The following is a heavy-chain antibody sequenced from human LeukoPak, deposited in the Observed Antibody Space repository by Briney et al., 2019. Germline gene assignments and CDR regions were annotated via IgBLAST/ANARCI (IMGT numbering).Heavy chain of an antibody. V-gene: IGHV4-61*02. Sequence: PSETLSLTCTVSGGSISSGSYYWSWIRQPAGKGLEWIGRIYTSGSTNYNPSLKSRVTISVDTSKNQFSLKLSSVTAADTAVYYCARAPHPNWFDLWGQGTLVTVSS. CDR3: ARAPHPNWFDL. J-gene: IGHJ5*02. CDR1: GGSISSGSYY. CDR2: IYTSGST.